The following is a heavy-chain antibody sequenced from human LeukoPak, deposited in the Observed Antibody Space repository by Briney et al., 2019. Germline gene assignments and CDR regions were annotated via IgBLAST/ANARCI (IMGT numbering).Heavy chain of an antibody. J-gene: IGHJ3*02. V-gene: IGHV3-64*01. CDR3: AGVLAVAGIRIYAFDI. Sequence: GSLRLSCAAPGFTFSSFAIHWVRPAPGKGMAYVSAISSNGGSTYYANSVKGRFTISRDNSKNTLYLQMGSLRAEDMAVYYCAGVLAVAGIRIYAFDIWGQGTMATVSS. D-gene: IGHD6-19*01. CDR1: GFTFSSFA. CDR2: ISSNGGST.